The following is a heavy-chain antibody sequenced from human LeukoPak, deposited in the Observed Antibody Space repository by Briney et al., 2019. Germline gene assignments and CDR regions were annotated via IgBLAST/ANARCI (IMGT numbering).Heavy chain of an antibody. CDR2: IIPLLDVS. J-gene: IGHJ4*02. CDR1: GDSFSSSS. CDR3: DILVRGIDY. Sequence: ASVKVSCKASGDSFSSSSIGWVRQAPGQGLEWMGRIIPLLDVSNYAQRFQGRVTITADKSTRTAYMELNNLRSEDTATYYCDILVRGIDYWGQGTLVTVSS. V-gene: IGHV1-69*02. D-gene: IGHD3-10*01.